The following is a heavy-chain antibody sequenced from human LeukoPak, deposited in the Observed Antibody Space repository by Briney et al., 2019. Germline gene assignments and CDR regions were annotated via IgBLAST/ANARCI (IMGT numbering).Heavy chain of an antibody. J-gene: IGHJ6*03. CDR2: IFYSGGT. D-gene: IGHD1-1*01. Sequence: SETLSLTCTVSGGSISSHYWSWIPHPPGKGLGWVGHIFYSGGTNYNPSPQSRVTISVHTSKNQFSLTLRSVTAGDTAVYYCARAVQLERPPPLIGYYYMDVWGKGTTVTVSS. V-gene: IGHV4-59*11. CDR1: GGSISSHY. CDR3: ARAVQLERPPPLIGYYYMDV.